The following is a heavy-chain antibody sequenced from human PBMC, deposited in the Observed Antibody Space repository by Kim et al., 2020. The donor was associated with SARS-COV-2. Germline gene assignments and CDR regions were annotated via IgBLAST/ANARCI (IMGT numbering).Heavy chain of an antibody. CDR3: ARDRGGYSYGCLDV. J-gene: IGHJ6*02. CDR1: GFTFSSYA. D-gene: IGHD5-18*01. V-gene: IGHV3-30-3*01. Sequence: GGSLRLSCAASGFTFSSYAMHWVRQAPGKGLEWVAVISYDGSNKYYADSVKGRFTISRDNSKNTLYLQMNSLRAEDTAVYYCARDRGGYSYGCLDVWGQGTTVTVSS. CDR2: ISYDGSNK.